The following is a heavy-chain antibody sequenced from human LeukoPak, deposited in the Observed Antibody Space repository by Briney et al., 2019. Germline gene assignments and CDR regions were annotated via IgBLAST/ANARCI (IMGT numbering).Heavy chain of an antibody. J-gene: IGHJ3*02. Sequence: SETLSLTCTVSGGSINSYYWSWVRQPPGEGLEWIGYIYYSGSTYYNPSLKSRVTISVDTSKNQFSLKLSSVTAADTAVYYCARRVHDAFDIWGQGTMVTVSS. CDR3: ARRVHDAFDI. CDR2: IYYSGST. D-gene: IGHD1-1*01. V-gene: IGHV4-59*08. CDR1: GGSINSYY.